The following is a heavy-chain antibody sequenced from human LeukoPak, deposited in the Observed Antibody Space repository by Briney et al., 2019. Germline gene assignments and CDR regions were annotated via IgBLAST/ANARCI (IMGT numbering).Heavy chain of an antibody. CDR2: IYSSGNS. D-gene: IGHD6-6*01. CDR1: GDPITTNRYW. Sequence: PSETLSLTCSISGDPITTNRYWWGWIRQSPGKGLEWIGSIYSSGNSYYNPSLKTRATISPDTSKNQYSLRLTSVTAADTAIYYCARRGIWARQMCNLLVPGGQGILVIVSS. V-gene: IGHV4-39*01. CDR3: ARRGIWARQMCNLLVP. J-gene: IGHJ5*02.